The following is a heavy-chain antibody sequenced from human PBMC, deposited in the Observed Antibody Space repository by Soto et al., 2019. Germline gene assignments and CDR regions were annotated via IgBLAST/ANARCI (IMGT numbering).Heavy chain of an antibody. V-gene: IGHV3-20*04. CDR2: INWNGGST. D-gene: IGHD1-26*01. J-gene: IGHJ6*02. CDR3: ASGIVGATTYGMDV. CDR1: GFTFDDYG. Sequence: EVQLVESGGGVVRPGGSLRLSCAASGFTFDDYGISWVRQAPGKGLEWVSGINWNGGSTGYADSVKGRFTISRDNAKNTLYLQMNSLRAEDTALYYCASGIVGATTYGMDVWGQGTTVTVSS.